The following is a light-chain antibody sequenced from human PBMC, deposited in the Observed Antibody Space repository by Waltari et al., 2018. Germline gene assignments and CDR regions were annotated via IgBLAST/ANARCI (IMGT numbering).Light chain of an antibody. V-gene: IGLV2-23*02. CDR3: SSYAGSGSFL. Sequence: QAAPTQSPSVSGSAGQSVTISCTGTTSDIGYYNAVSWYQQNPGKAPKLMIYEVSKRPSGVSNRLSGSKSGNTASLTISGLQAEDEADYYCSSYAGSGSFLFGGGTRLTVL. CDR2: EVS. CDR1: TSDIGYYNA. J-gene: IGLJ2*01.